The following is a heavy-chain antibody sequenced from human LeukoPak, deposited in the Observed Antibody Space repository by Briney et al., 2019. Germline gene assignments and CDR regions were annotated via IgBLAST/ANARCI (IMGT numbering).Heavy chain of an antibody. V-gene: IGHV4-34*01. Sequence: SETLSLTCAVFGGSFSGYYWTWIRQPPGKGLEWIGEINHSGSTNYNPSLKSRVTISVDASKNQFSLNLSSLTAADTAVYYCARDQGVWFGESYGMDVWGQGTTVTVSS. CDR3: ARDQGVWFGESYGMDV. CDR2: INHSGST. J-gene: IGHJ6*02. CDR1: GGSFSGYY. D-gene: IGHD3-10*01.